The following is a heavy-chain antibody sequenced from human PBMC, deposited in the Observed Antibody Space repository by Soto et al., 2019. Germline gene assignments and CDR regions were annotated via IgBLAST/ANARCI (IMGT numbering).Heavy chain of an antibody. J-gene: IGHJ4*02. Sequence: QVQLVQSGAEVKKPGSSVKVSCKASGGTFSSYAISWVRQAPGQGLEWMGGIIPIFGTANYAQKFQGRVTIXXDXTXXTAYMELSSLRSEDTAVYYCASMKRRIAVAGTLEYWGQGALGTVSS. CDR3: ASMKRRIAVAGTLEY. V-gene: IGHV1-69*12. CDR1: GGTFSSYA. CDR2: IIPIFGTA. D-gene: IGHD6-19*01.